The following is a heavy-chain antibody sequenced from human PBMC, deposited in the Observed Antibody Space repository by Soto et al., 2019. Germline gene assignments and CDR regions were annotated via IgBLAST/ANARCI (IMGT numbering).Heavy chain of an antibody. CDR3: AVTLPWFDP. D-gene: IGHD5-18*01. Sequence: SETLSLTCTVSGGSISSYYWSWIRQPPGKGLEWIGYIYYSGSTNYNPSLKSRVTISVDTSKNQFSLKLSSVTAADTAVYYCAVTLPWFDPWGQGTLVTVSS. CDR2: IYYSGST. V-gene: IGHV4-59*01. CDR1: GGSISSYY. J-gene: IGHJ5*02.